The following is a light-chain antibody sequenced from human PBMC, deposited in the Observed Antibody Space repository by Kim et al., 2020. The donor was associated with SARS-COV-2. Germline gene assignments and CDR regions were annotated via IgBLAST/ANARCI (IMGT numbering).Light chain of an antibody. CDR2: HVS. CDR3: LQYKNVPYT. V-gene: IGKV1-33*01. J-gene: IGKJ2*01. CDR1: QDISEY. Sequence: SESVGDRVHITCQASQDISEYGNSYQQKPAKAPGLLINHVSTLEDGVTSRFRGSGSGTDFTFTISSLQPEDIATYFCLQYKNVPYTFGQGTKLEI.